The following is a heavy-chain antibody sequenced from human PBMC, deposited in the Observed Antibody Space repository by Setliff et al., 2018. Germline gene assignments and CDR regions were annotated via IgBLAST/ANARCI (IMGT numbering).Heavy chain of an antibody. V-gene: IGHV4-38-2*01. CDR2: IFHSGST. CDR3: AAKWCTTIDCRLPIYDF. D-gene: IGHD2-8*01. J-gene: IGHJ4*02. CDR1: GYSISSGHF. Sequence: SETLSLTCGVSGYSISSGHFWGWIRQPPGKGLEWLGNIFHSGSTYYNPTLNSRFTISRDNAKNSLSLQMNSLRAEDTSVYYCAAKWCTTIDCRLPIYDFWGQGTQVTVSS.